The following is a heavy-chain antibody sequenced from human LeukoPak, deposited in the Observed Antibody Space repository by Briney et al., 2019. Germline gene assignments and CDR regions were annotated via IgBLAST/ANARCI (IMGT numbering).Heavy chain of an antibody. CDR1: GGSFSGYY. V-gene: IGHV4-34*01. Sequence: PSGTLSLTCAVYGGSFSGYYWSWIRQPPGKGLEWIGEINHSGSTNYNPSLKSRVTISVDTSKNQFSLKLSSVTAADTAVYYCASDSIAAAGSDYWGQGTLVTVSS. J-gene: IGHJ4*02. CDR2: INHSGST. D-gene: IGHD6-13*01. CDR3: ASDSIAAAGSDY.